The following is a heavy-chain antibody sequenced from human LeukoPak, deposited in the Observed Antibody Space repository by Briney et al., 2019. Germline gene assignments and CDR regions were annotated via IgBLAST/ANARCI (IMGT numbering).Heavy chain of an antibody. J-gene: IGHJ4*02. D-gene: IGHD3-10*01. Sequence: GGSLRLSCAASGFTFSSYGMHWVRQAPGKGLEWVAVIWHDGGNKYYADSVRGRFTISRDNSKNTLYLQMHSLRAEDTAVYYCAKTYGSGSIPSYYFDYWGQGTLVTVSS. CDR1: GFTFSSYG. CDR2: IWHDGGNK. CDR3: AKTYGSGSIPSYYFDY. V-gene: IGHV3-33*06.